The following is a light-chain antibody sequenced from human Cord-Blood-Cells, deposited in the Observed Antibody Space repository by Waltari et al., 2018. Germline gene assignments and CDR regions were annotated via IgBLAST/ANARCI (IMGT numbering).Light chain of an antibody. Sequence: DIQMTQSPSSLSASVGDRVTITCQASQDISNYLNWYQQKPWKAPKLLIYDASNLETGVPSRFSGSGSGTDFTFTISSLQPEDIATYYCQQYDNRPYTFGQGTKLEIK. CDR3: QQYDNRPYT. J-gene: IGKJ2*01. CDR1: QDISNY. V-gene: IGKV1-33*01. CDR2: DAS.